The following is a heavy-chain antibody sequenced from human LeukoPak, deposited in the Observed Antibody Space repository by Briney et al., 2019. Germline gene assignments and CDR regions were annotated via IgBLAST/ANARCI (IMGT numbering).Heavy chain of an antibody. Sequence: PSETLSLTCTVSGGSISSSGYYWGWIRQPPGKGLGWIGSIHYSGSTFCNPSLKGRVTVSVDTSMNQFSVKLSSVTAADTAVYYCARRWIAVAAFDYWGQGTLVTVSS. CDR3: ARRWIAVAAFDY. CDR2: IHYSGST. V-gene: IGHV4-39*01. D-gene: IGHD6-19*01. J-gene: IGHJ4*02. CDR1: GGSISSSGYY.